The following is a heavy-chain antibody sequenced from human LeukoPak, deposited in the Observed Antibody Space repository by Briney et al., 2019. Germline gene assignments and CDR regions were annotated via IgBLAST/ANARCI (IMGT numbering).Heavy chain of an antibody. V-gene: IGHV1-69*05. CDR1: GGTFSSYA. CDR2: IIPIFGTA. Sequence: SVEVSCKASGGTFSSYAISWVRQAPGQGLEWMGGIIPIFGTANYAQKFQGRVTITTDGSTSTAYMELSSLRSENTAVYYCARDTGTTRDYYYYYYMDVWGKGTTVTVSS. D-gene: IGHD2-2*01. CDR3: ARDTGTTRDYYYYYYMDV. J-gene: IGHJ6*03.